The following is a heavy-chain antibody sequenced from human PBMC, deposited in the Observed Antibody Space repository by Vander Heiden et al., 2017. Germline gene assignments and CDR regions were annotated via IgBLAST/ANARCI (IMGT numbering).Heavy chain of an antibody. CDR3: ARGTGTSYDY. CDR2: IYYSGST. J-gene: IGHJ4*02. D-gene: IGHD1-1*01. CDR1: GGSISSGGYY. Sequence: QVQLQESGPGLVKPSQTLSPTCIVSGGSISSGGYYWSWISQHPGEGLEWIGYIYYSGSTYYNPSLKSRVTISPDTSKNQFSLKVSSVTAADTAAYYCARGTGTSYDYWGQGTLVTVSS. V-gene: IGHV4-31*03.